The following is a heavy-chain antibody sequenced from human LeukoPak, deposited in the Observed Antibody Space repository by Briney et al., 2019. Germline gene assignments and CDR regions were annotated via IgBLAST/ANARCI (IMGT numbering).Heavy chain of an antibody. CDR3: ARDSMTSGEFDY. J-gene: IGHJ4*02. Sequence: GGSLRLSCAASGFTFSSYSMNWVRQAPGKGLEWVSYISSSGSTIYQADAVKGRFTISRDNAKNSLFLQMNSLRGEDTAVYYCARDSMTSGEFDYWGQGTVVTVSS. V-gene: IGHV3-48*04. D-gene: IGHD2/OR15-2a*01. CDR2: ISSSGSTI. CDR1: GFTFSSYS.